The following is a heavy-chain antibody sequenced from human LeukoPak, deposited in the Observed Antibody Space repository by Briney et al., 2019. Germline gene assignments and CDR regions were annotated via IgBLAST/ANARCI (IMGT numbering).Heavy chain of an antibody. Sequence: ASVKVSFKASGYTFTSYGISWVRQAPGQGLEWMGWISAYNGNTNYPQKLQGRVTMTTDTSTSTAYMELRSLRSDDTAVYYCARLSHDILTGQDNFDYWGQGTLVTVSS. CDR1: GYTFTSYG. CDR3: ARLSHDILTGQDNFDY. V-gene: IGHV1-18*01. J-gene: IGHJ4*02. CDR2: ISAYNGNT. D-gene: IGHD3-9*01.